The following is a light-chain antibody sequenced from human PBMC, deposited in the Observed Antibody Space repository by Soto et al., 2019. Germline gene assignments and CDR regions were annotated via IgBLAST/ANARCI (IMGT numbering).Light chain of an antibody. J-gene: IGKJ2*01. Sequence: EIVLTQSPGTLSLSPGERATLSCRASQSVSSSSLAWYQQNPGQAPRLLIYGASSRATGIPARFSGSGSGTDFTLTISRLEPEDFAVYYCQQYGSSPMYTFGQGTKLEIK. CDR2: GAS. CDR1: QSVSSSS. CDR3: QQYGSSPMYT. V-gene: IGKV3-20*01.